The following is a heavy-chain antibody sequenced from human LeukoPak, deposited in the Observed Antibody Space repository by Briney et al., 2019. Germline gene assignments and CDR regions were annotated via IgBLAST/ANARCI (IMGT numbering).Heavy chain of an antibody. Sequence: QPGGSLRLSCAASGFTFSSYEMNWVRQAPGKGLEWVSYISSSGSTIYYADSVKGRFTISRDNAKNSLYLQMNSLRAEDTAVYYCARVAYYCGSGNAAYFDYWGQGTLVTVSS. CDR2: ISSSGSTI. V-gene: IGHV3-48*03. D-gene: IGHD3-10*01. CDR1: GFTFSSYE. CDR3: ARVAYYCGSGNAAYFDY. J-gene: IGHJ4*02.